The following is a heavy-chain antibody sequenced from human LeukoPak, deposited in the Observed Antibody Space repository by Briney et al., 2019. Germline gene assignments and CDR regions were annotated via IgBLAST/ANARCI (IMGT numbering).Heavy chain of an antibody. D-gene: IGHD6-13*01. CDR3: ARYNSSNWYVVDY. CDR1: GGSISTYY. V-gene: IGHV4-59*01. Sequence: SETLSLTCTVSGGSISTYYWSWIRQPPGKGLEWIGYIYYSGSTNYNPSLKSRVTISVDTSKNQFSLKLSSVTAADTAVYYCARYNSSNWYVVDYWGQGTLVTVSS. J-gene: IGHJ4*02. CDR2: IYYSGST.